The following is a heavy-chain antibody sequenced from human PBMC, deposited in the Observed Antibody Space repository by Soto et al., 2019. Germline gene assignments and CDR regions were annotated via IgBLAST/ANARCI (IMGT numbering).Heavy chain of an antibody. CDR1: GGSVSSGSYY. V-gene: IGHV4-61*01. CDR3: ARDFNWFDP. CDR2: IYYSGST. Sequence: GTLSLTCTVSGGSVSSGSYYWSWIRQPPGKGLEWIGYIYYSGSTNYNPSLKSRVTISVDTSKNQFSLKLSSVTAAGTAVYNCARDFNWFDPWGQGTLVTVSS. J-gene: IGHJ5*02.